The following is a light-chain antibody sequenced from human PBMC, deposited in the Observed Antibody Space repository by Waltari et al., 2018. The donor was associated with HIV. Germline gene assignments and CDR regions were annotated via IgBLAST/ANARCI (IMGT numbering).Light chain of an antibody. V-gene: IGKV3-15*01. CDR2: GST. CDR3: QQYNDWPPIS. Sequence: DIVMTQSPGTLSLSPGEEATLSCRASRSVGSNLAWYQQKRGQAPRLLIFGSTTRATDVPFRFSGRGSGTEFTLSISSLQPEDSAVYYCQQYNDWPPISFGGGTKVEIK. J-gene: IGKJ4*01. CDR1: RSVGSN.